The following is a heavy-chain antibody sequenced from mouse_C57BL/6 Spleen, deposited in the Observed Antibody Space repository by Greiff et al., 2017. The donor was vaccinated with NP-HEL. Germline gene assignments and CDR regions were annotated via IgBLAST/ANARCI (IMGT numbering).Heavy chain of an antibody. CDR2: ISDGGSYT. Sequence: EVHLVESGGGLVKPGGSLKLSCAASGFTFSSYAMSWVRQTPEKRLEWVATISDGGSYTYYPDNVKGRFTISRDNAKNNLYLQMSHLKSEDTAMYYCARDGGYYGSTFDYWGQGTTLTVSS. CDR1: GFTFSSYA. CDR3: ARDGGYYGSTFDY. J-gene: IGHJ2*01. V-gene: IGHV5-4*01. D-gene: IGHD1-1*01.